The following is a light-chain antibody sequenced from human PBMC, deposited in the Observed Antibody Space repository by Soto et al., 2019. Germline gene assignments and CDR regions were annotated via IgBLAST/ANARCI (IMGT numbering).Light chain of an antibody. V-gene: IGKV3-20*01. CDR1: QSVSNNY. CDR2: GAS. Sequence: EIVLTQSPGTLSLSPGERATLSCRASQSVSNNYLAWYQQKPGQAPRLLIYGASNRATGIPDRFSGSGSGTEFTLTISSLQPGDFATYYCQQYNSYQITFGQGTRLEIK. CDR3: QQYNSYQIT. J-gene: IGKJ5*01.